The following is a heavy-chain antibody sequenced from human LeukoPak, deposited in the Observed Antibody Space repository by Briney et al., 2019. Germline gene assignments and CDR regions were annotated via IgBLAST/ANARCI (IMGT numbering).Heavy chain of an antibody. Sequence: GSVKVSCKASGYTFTSYGISRVRQAPGQGLEWMGWISAYNGNTNYAQKLQGRVTMTTDTSTSTAYMELRSLRSDDTAVYYCARDGRDIVVVVAATGDWFDPWGQGTLVTVSS. CDR3: ARDGRDIVVVVAATGDWFDP. D-gene: IGHD2-15*01. CDR1: GYTFTSYG. J-gene: IGHJ5*02. V-gene: IGHV1-18*01. CDR2: ISAYNGNT.